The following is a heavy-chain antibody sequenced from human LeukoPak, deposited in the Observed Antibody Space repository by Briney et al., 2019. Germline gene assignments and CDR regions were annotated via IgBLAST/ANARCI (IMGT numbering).Heavy chain of an antibody. CDR3: ARDRLLIGFGELLGNHYGMDV. V-gene: IGHV3-7*01. CDR2: IKQGGSEK. Sequence: GGSLRLSCAASGFTFSSYWMSWVRQAPGKGLEWVANIKQGGSEKYYVDSVKGRFTISRDNAKNSLYLQMNSLRAEDTAVYYCARDRLLIGFGELLGNHYGMDVWGQGTTVTVSS. J-gene: IGHJ6*02. CDR1: GFTFSSYW. D-gene: IGHD3-10*01.